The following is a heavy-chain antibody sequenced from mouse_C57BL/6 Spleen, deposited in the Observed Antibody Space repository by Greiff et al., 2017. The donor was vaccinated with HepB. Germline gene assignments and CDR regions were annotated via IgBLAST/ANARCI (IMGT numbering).Heavy chain of an antibody. D-gene: IGHD2-3*01. CDR3: TRSAYDGYYYFDY. Sequence: QVQLQQSGAELVRPGASVTLSCKASGYTFTDYEMHWVKQTPVHGLEWIGAIDPETGGTAYNQKFKGKAILTADKSSSTAYMELRSLTSEDSAVYYCTRSAYDGYYYFDYWGQGTTLTVSS. V-gene: IGHV1-15*01. J-gene: IGHJ2*01. CDR2: IDPETGGT. CDR1: GYTFTDYE.